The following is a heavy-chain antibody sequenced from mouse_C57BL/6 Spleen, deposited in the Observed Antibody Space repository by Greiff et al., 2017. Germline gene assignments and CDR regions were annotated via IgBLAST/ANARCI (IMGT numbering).Heavy chain of an antibody. Sequence: VQLQQPGAELVRPGTSVKLSCKASGYTFTSYWMHWVKQRPGQGLEWIGVIDPSDSYTNYNQKFKGKATLTVDTSSSTAYMQLSSLTSEDSAVYYCARRLSNYGSYYFDYWGQGTTLTVSS. V-gene: IGHV1-59*01. CDR2: IDPSDSYT. J-gene: IGHJ2*01. CDR1: GYTFTSYW. D-gene: IGHD2-5*01. CDR3: ARRLSNYGSYYFDY.